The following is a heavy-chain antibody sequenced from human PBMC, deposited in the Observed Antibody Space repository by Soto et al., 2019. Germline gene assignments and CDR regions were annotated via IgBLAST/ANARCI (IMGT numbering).Heavy chain of an antibody. V-gene: IGHV4-34*01. D-gene: IGHD3-10*01. CDR3: ARTHYGSGSSNYYYGMDV. CDR1: GGSFSGYY. CDR2: INHSGST. Sequence: QVQLQQWGAGLLKPSETLSLTCAVYGGSFSGYYWSWIRQPPGKGLEWIGEINHSGSTNYNPSLKSRVTISVDTSKNTFSLKLSSVTAADTAVYYCARTHYGSGSSNYYYGMDVWGQGTTVTVSS. J-gene: IGHJ6*02.